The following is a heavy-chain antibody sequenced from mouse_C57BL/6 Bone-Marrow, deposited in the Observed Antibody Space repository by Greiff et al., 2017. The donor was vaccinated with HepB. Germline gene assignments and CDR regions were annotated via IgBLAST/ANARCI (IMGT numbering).Heavy chain of an antibody. D-gene: IGHD3-2*02. CDR1: GYTFTSYW. V-gene: IGHV1-64*01. CDR2: IHPNSGST. Sequence: QVQLQQPGAELVKPGASVKLSCKASGYTFTSYWMHWVKQRPGQGLEWIGMIHPNSGSTNYNAKFKSKATLTVDKSSSTAYMQLSSLTSEDSAVYYCARAPHSSGYPLDYWGQGTTLTVSS. CDR3: ARAPHSSGYPLDY. J-gene: IGHJ2*01.